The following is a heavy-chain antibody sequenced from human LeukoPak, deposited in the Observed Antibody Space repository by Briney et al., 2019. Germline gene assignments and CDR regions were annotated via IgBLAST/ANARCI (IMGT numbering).Heavy chain of an antibody. V-gene: IGHV4-59*01. J-gene: IGHJ3*02. Sequence: SETLSLTCTVSGGSISSYYWSWIRQPPGEGLEWIGYIYYSGSTNYNPSLKSRVTISVDTSKNQFSLKLSSVTAADTAVYYCARAAYDFWSGSLHDAFDIWGQGTMVTVSS. CDR2: IYYSGST. CDR3: ARAAYDFWSGSLHDAFDI. D-gene: IGHD3-3*01. CDR1: GGSISSYY.